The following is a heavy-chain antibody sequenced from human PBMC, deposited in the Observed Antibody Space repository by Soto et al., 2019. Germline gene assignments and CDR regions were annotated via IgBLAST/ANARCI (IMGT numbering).Heavy chain of an antibody. CDR1: GFTFSHYG. J-gene: IGHJ4*02. CDR3: ARYSGKYQGPIDY. V-gene: IGHV3-30*03. D-gene: IGHD1-26*01. CDR2: ISYDGSNK. Sequence: VQWVESGGAVVQPGRSLRLSCAASGFTFSHYGIHWFRQAPGKGLEWLAVISYDGSNKHYADSVKGRFTVSRDNSKNTLYLQMNSLRAEDTAVYFCARYSGKYQGPIDYWGQGTLVTVSS.